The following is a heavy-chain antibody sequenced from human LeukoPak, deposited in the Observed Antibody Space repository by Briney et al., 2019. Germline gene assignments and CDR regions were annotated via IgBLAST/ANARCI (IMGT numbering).Heavy chain of an antibody. CDR2: ISYDGSNK. D-gene: IGHD3-10*01. J-gene: IGHJ6*02. CDR3: ARDGAITMVRGGKERGYYYGMDV. Sequence: GGSLRLSCAASGFTFSSYAMHWVRQAPGKGLEWVAVISYDGSNKYYADSVKGRFTISRDNSKNTLYLQMNSLRAEDTAVYYCARDGAITMVRGGKERGYYYGMDVWGQGTTVTVSS. CDR1: GFTFSSYA. V-gene: IGHV3-30*04.